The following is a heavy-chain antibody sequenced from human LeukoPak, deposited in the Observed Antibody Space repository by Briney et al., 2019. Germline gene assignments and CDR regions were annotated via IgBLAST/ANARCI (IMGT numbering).Heavy chain of an antibody. CDR2: FDPEDGET. D-gene: IGHD2-21*02. CDR1: GYTLTELS. CDR3: AREAYCGGDCWYYFDY. Sequence: ASVKVSCKVSGYTLTELSMHWVRQAPGKGLEWMGGFDPEDGETIYAQKFQGRVTMTEDTSTDTAYMELSSLRSDDTAVYYCAREAYCGGDCWYYFDYWGQGTLVTVSS. J-gene: IGHJ4*02. V-gene: IGHV1-24*01.